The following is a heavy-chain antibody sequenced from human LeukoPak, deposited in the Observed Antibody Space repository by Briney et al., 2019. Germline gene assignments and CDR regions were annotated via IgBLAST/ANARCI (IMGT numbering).Heavy chain of an antibody. D-gene: IGHD3-10*01. J-gene: IGHJ6*03. CDR2: ISAYNGDT. Sequence: VAAVTVSFTSSGYIFTTYGISWVRQAPGQGLEWMGWISAYNGDTDFAQHLQGRVTMTRDTAISTAYMELSRLRSDETAVYYCARRGATMANDPYYYYYYMDVWGKGTTVTISS. V-gene: IGHV1-18*01. CDR1: GYIFTTYG. CDR3: ARRGATMANDPYYYYYYMDV.